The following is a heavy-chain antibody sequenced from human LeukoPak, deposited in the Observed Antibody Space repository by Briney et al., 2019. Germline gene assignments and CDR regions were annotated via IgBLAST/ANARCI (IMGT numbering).Heavy chain of an antibody. CDR2: ISNRGSST. J-gene: IGHJ4*02. D-gene: IGHD1-1*01. CDR1: GFTFSSYE. V-gene: IGHV3-48*03. Sequence: GGSLRLSCAASGFTFSSYEMNWVRQAPGEGLEWVSYISNRGSSTYYADSVKGRFTISRDNAKNSLYLQMNSLRAEDTAVYYCARGRSGWKTFDYWGQGTLVTVSS. CDR3: ARGRSGWKTFDY.